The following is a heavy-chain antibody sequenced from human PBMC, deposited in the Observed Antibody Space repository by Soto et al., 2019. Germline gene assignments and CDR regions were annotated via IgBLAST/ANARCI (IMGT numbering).Heavy chain of an antibody. CDR3: ARVASTVTTPFDY. CDR2: INAGNGNT. J-gene: IGHJ4*02. CDR1: GYTFTSYA. D-gene: IGHD4-17*01. V-gene: IGHV1-3*01. Sequence: QVQLVQSGAEVKKPGASVKVSCKASGYTFTSYAMHWVRQAPGQRLEWMGWINAGNGNTKYLQKFQGRVTITRDTSASTAYMELSSLRSEDTAVYYCARVASTVTTPFDYWGQGTLVTVSS.